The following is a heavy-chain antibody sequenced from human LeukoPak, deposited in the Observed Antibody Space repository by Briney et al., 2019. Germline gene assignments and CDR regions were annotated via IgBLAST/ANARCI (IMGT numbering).Heavy chain of an antibody. D-gene: IGHD6-13*01. J-gene: IGHJ4*02. CDR1: GFSLSTSGMC. CDR3: ARITPAGRQLDY. CDR2: IDWDDDK. Sequence: SGPTLVNPTQTLTLTCTFSGFSLSTSGMCVSWIRQPPGKALEWLARIDWDDDKYYSASLKTRLTISKDTSKNQVVLTMTNMDPVDTATYYCARITPAGRQLDYWGQGTLVTVSS. V-gene: IGHV2-70*11.